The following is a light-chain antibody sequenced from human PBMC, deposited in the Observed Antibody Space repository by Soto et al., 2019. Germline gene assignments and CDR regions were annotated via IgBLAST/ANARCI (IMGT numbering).Light chain of an antibody. Sequence: EMVMTQSPATLSVSPGERATLSCRASQSVSSKLGWYQEKPGQAPRLLIYGASARATGIPARFSGSGSGTEFTLTISSLQSEDFAVYYCQQYNKWPWTFSQGTKVDIK. CDR3: QQYNKWPWT. V-gene: IGKV3-15*01. CDR2: GAS. J-gene: IGKJ1*01. CDR1: QSVSSK.